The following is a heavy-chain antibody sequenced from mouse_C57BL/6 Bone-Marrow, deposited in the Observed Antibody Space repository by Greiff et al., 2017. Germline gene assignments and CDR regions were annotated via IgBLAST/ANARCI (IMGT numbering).Heavy chain of an antibody. CDR1: GFTFSSYA. D-gene: IGHD1-1*01. CDR2: ISSGGDYI. CDR3: TRDYYYGSLDY. J-gene: IGHJ2*01. Sequence: DVQLVESGEGLVKPGGSLKLSCAASGFTFSSYAMSWVRQTPEKRLEWVAYISSGGDYIYYADTVKGRFTISRDNARNTLYLQMSSLKSEDTAMYYCTRDYYYGSLDYWGQGTTLTVSS. V-gene: IGHV5-9-1*02.